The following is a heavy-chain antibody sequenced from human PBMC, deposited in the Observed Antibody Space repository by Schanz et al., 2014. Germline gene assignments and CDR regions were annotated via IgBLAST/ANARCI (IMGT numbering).Heavy chain of an antibody. CDR3: ARGIGGYGANNYFDY. D-gene: IGHD5-12*01. Sequence: QVHLVQSGAEVKRPGASVNVSCKASEYSFTSYSMHWVRQAPGRRLEWMGWNNTGSGDTKYSQNFQGRVTITRDTSASTAYMELSSLRSEDTAVYSCARGIGGYGANNYFDYWGQGTLVTVSS. J-gene: IGHJ4*02. V-gene: IGHV1-3*04. CDR1: EYSFTSYS. CDR2: NNTGSGDT.